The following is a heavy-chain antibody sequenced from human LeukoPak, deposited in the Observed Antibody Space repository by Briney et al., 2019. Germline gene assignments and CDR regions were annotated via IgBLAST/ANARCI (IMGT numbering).Heavy chain of an antibody. CDR3: ARAFRRYNPVLYYFDY. J-gene: IGHJ4*02. CDR1: GFTFSSYA. D-gene: IGHD5-24*01. Sequence: QLGGSLRLSCAASGFTFSSYAMHWVRQAPGKGLEWVAVISYDGSNKYYADSVKGRFTISRDNSKNTLYLQMNSLRAEDTAVYYCARAFRRYNPVLYYFDYWGQGTLVTVSS. CDR2: ISYDGSNK. V-gene: IGHV3-30*01.